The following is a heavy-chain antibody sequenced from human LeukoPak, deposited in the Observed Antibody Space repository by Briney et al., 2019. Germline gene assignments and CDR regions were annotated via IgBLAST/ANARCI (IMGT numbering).Heavy chain of an antibody. J-gene: IGHJ4*02. CDR3: AKDISGGDCPDY. Sequence: PGGTLRLSCAASGLTFSSYGMHWVRQAPGKGLEWVAVISYDGSNKYYADSVKGRFTISRDNSKNTLYLQMNSLRAEDTAVYYCAKDISGGDCPDYWGQGTLVTVSS. V-gene: IGHV3-30*18. CDR2: ISYDGSNK. CDR1: GLTFSSYG. D-gene: IGHD2-21*02.